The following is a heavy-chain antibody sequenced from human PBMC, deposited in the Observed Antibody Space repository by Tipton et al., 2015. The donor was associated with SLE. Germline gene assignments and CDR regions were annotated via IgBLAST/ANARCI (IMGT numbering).Heavy chain of an antibody. CDR3: ARPGNYFDSSGHHDAFDV. J-gene: IGHJ3*01. V-gene: IGHV4-34*01. Sequence: LRLSCAVYGGSFSGYSWSWIRQPPGKGLEWIGEINHSGSANYNPSLKSRVTISFDTSKNQLSLKLSSVTAADTAVYYCARPGNYFDSSGHHDAFDVWGQGTMVTVSS. CDR2: INHSGSA. D-gene: IGHD3-22*01. CDR1: GGSFSGYS.